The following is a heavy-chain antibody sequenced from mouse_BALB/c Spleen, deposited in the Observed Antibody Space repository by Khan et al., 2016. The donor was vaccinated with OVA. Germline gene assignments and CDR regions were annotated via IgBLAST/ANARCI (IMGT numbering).Heavy chain of an antibody. V-gene: IGHV14-1*02. J-gene: IGHJ3*01. CDR2: IDPENGET. CDR3: TSSGYSAWFAY. CDR1: GFNIKDYY. Sequence: VQLQQSGAELVRPGALVKLSCKASGFNIKDYYMHWVKQRPEQGLEWIGWIDPENGETVYDPKFQGKASITANTSSNNAYLQLSSLTSADTAVYYCTSSGYSAWFAYWGQGTPVTVSA.